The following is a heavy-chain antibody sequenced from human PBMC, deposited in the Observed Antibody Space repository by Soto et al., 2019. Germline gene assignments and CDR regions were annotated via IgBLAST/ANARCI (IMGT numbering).Heavy chain of an antibody. J-gene: IGHJ5*02. CDR1: GYSFTSYW. D-gene: IGHD3-10*01. V-gene: IGHV5-10-1*01. CDR2: IDPSDSYT. Sequence: EVQLVQSGAEVKKPGESLRISCKGSGYSFTSYWISWVRQMPGTGLEWMGKIDPSDSYTNYSPSFQGHVTISADRSISTAYLQWSSLKASDTAMYYCARHTYYYGSGSYGWFDPWGQGTLVTVSS. CDR3: ARHTYYYGSGSYGWFDP.